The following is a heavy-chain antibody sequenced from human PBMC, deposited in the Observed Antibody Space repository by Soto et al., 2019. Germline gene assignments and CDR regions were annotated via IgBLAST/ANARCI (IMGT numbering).Heavy chain of an antibody. D-gene: IGHD2-15*01. Sequence: QVHLVASGGGVVQPRRSLRLSCGASGFIFSTYVMHWVRQAPDKGLECVAVISYDSSNEFYADSVKGRFTISRDNSKNTLYLPMNNLRPDDTAVYYCASPYCSGGSCYHTEFFQHWGQGTLVTVSS. CDR1: GFIFSTYV. V-gene: IGHV3-30-3*01. CDR2: ISYDSSNE. CDR3: ASPYCSGGSCYHTEFFQH. J-gene: IGHJ1*01.